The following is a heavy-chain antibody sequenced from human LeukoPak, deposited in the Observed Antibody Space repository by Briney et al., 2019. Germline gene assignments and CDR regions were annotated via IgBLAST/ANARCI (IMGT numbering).Heavy chain of an antibody. CDR2: ISSTGSYI. J-gene: IGHJ5*02. CDR1: GFNLASYM. V-gene: IGHV3-21*01. CDR3: TRVAQSGPTGWFDP. Sequence: GGTLRLSCTASGFNLASYMLNWVRQAPGKGLEWVSSISSTGSYIYYADSVKGRFTISRDNPGNVFYLQMDSLRAEDTAVYYCTRVAQSGPTGWFDPWGQGTLVTVSS. D-gene: IGHD1-1*01.